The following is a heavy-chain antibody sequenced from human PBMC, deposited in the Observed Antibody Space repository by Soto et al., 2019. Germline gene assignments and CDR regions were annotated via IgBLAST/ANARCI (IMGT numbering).Heavy chain of an antibody. J-gene: IGHJ6*02. Sequence: LSLTCTVSGGSISSGGYYWSWIRQHPGKGLEWIGYIYYSGSTYYNPSLKSRVTISVDTSKNQFSLKLSSVTAADTAVYYCARSITMVRGVDPYYYGMDVWGQGTTVTVSS. CDR3: ARSITMVRGVDPYYYGMDV. V-gene: IGHV4-31*03. D-gene: IGHD3-10*01. CDR1: GGSISSGGYY. CDR2: IYYSGST.